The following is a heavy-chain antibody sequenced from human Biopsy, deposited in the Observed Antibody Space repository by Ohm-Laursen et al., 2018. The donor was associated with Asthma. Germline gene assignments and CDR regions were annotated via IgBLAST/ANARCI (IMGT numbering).Heavy chain of an antibody. CDR3: ARDVMEWYLPAFDF. D-gene: IGHD3-3*01. V-gene: IGHV3-30-3*01. CDR2: GGSYYDGGLK. Sequence: SLRLSCAASGFTFGDYWMSWVHQAPGKGLEWVAVGGSYYDGGLKYYADSVNGRFTVSRDDSKNTLYLQMNSLRPDDTAVYYCARDVMEWYLPAFDFWGQGTLVTVSS. J-gene: IGHJ4*02. CDR1: GFTFGDYW.